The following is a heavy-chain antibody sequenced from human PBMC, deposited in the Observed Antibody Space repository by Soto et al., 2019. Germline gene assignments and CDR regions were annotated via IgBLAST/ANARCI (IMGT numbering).Heavy chain of an antibody. J-gene: IGHJ6*02. D-gene: IGHD1-1*01. CDR2: ISAYNGNT. Sequence: ASVKVSCKASGYTFTSYGISWVRQAPGQGLEWMGWISAYNGNTNYAQKFQGRVTITADESTSTAYMELSSLRSEDTAVYYCARPWNDGTKAPYYYYGMDVRGQGTTVTVPS. CDR3: ARPWNDGTKAPYYYYGMDV. CDR1: GYTFTSYG. V-gene: IGHV1-18*01.